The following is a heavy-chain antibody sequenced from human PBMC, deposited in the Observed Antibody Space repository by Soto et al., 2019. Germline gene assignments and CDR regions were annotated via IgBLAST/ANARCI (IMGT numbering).Heavy chain of an antibody. V-gene: IGHV3-48*03. J-gene: IGHJ4*02. Sequence: EVQLVESGGGLVQPGGSLRLSCAASGFTFSSYEMNWVHQAPGKGLEWVSYISSSGSTIYYADSVKGRFTISRDNAKNSLYLQMNSLRAEDTAVYYCARTITMARFDYWGQGTLVTVSS. CDR1: GFTFSSYE. D-gene: IGHD3-10*01. CDR2: ISSSGSTI. CDR3: ARTITMARFDY.